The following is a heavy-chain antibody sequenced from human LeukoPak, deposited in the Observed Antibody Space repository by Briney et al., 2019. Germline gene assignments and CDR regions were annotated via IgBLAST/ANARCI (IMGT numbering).Heavy chain of an antibody. Sequence: SETLSLTCTVSGGSISSDSYYWSWIRQPAGKGLEWIGRIHTSGSTNYNPSLKSRVTISVDRSKNQFSLKLSSVTAADTAVYYCARLDYDFWSGYSPWGQGTLVTVSS. CDR1: GGSISSDSYY. CDR2: IHTSGST. CDR3: ARLDYDFWSGYSP. D-gene: IGHD3-3*01. V-gene: IGHV4-61*02. J-gene: IGHJ5*02.